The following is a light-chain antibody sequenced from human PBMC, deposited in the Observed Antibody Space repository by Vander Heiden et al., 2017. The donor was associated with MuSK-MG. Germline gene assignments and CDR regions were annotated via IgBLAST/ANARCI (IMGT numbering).Light chain of an antibody. J-gene: IGKJ4*01. V-gene: IGKV3-15*01. CDR1: QNVNNN. CDR2: DVG. CDR3: QQYKNWPPLT. Sequence: EIVMTQSPATVSVSPGERATLSCRASQNVNNNLAWYQQKPGQAPRLLIYDVGTRATGIPARFSGSGSGTEFTLTISSRQSEDFAVYYCQQYKNWPPLTFGGGTKVEIK.